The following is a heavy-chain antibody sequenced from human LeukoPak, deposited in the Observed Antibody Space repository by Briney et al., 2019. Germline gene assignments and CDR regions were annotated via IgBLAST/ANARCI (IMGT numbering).Heavy chain of an antibody. Sequence: GGSPRLSCAASGFTFSSYSMNWVRQAPGKGLEWVSSISSSSSYIYYADSVKGRFTISRDNAKNSLYLQMNSLRAEDTAVYYCARDLLSLDYGYYGMDVWGQGTTVTVSS. V-gene: IGHV3-21*01. J-gene: IGHJ6*02. CDR3: ARDLLSLDYGYYGMDV. CDR1: GFTFSSYS. D-gene: IGHD3-16*01. CDR2: ISSSSSYI.